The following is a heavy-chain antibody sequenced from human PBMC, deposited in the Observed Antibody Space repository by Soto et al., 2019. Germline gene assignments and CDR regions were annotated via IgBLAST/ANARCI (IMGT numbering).Heavy chain of an antibody. CDR1: GGTFGSYA. CDR3: ARSQGSSTSLEIYYYYYYGMDV. J-gene: IGHJ6*04. Sequence: QVQLVQSGAEVKKPGSSVKVSCKASGGTFGSYAISWVRQAPGQGLEWMGGIIPIPGTANYAQKLQGRVTIPADESTSTAYMELSSLRSEDTAVYYCARSQGSSTSLEIYYYYYYGMDVWGKGTTVTVSS. CDR2: IIPIPGTA. V-gene: IGHV1-69*01. D-gene: IGHD2-2*01.